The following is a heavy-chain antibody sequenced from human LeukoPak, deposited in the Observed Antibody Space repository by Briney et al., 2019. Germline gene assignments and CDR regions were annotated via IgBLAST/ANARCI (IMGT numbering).Heavy chain of an antibody. Sequence: SETLSLTCTVSSASISSSPYFWAWIRQSPGTGLEWIATISYSATTYYNPSLKSRVTISVDTSKNHFSLKLNSVTAADTAVYYCARDDGSTTVLNWFDPWGQGTLVTVSS. CDR1: SASISSSPYF. CDR2: ISYSATT. CDR3: ARDDGSTTVLNWFDP. D-gene: IGHD2/OR15-2a*01. V-gene: IGHV4-39*02. J-gene: IGHJ5*02.